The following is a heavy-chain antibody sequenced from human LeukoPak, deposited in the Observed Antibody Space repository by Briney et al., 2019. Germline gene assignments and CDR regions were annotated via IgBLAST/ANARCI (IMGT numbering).Heavy chain of an antibody. D-gene: IGHD3-22*01. CDR3: AKLRDYYDSSGYYFDY. CDR2: ISYDGSDK. V-gene: IGHV3-30-3*02. CDR1: GFTFSSYA. J-gene: IGHJ4*02. Sequence: GGSLRLSCAASGFTFSSYAMHWVRQAPGKGLEWVAVISYDGSDKKYADSVKGRFTISRDNSKNTLYLQMHSLRVEDTAVYYCAKLRDYYDSSGYYFDYWGQGTLVTVSS.